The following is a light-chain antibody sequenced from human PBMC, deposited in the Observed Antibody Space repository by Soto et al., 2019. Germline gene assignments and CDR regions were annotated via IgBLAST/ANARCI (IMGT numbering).Light chain of an antibody. J-gene: IGKJ5*01. Sequence: DIQLTQSPSFLSASVGDRVTITCRASQGISSYLAWYQQKPGKAHKLLIYAAYTLQSGVQPRFSGSGSGTEFTLTIRSLQPEDFATYYCKQLNAYPITFGQGTRLEIK. V-gene: IGKV1-9*01. CDR1: QGISSY. CDR2: AAY. CDR3: KQLNAYPIT.